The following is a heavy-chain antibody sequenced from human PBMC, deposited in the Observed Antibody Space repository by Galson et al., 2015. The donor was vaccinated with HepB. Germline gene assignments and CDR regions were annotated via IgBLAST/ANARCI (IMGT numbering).Heavy chain of an antibody. V-gene: IGHV3-33*01. CDR3: AREGIAARGVDY. D-gene: IGHD6-6*01. J-gene: IGHJ4*02. CDR2: IWYDESNK. CDR1: GFSFSSCG. Sequence: SLRLSCAASGFSFSSCGMHWVRQAPGKGLEWVAVIWYDESNKYYADSVKGRFTISRDNSKNTLYLQMNSLRAEDTAVYYCAREGIAARGVDYWGQGTLVTVSS.